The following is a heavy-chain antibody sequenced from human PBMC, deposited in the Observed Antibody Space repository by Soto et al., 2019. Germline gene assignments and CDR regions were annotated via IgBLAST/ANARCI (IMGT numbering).Heavy chain of an antibody. CDR1: GGSISSGGYY. J-gene: IGHJ6*02. Sequence: SETLSLTCTVSGGSISSGGYYWSWIRQHPGKGLEWIGYIYYSGSTYYNPSLKSRVTISVDTSKNQFSLKLSSVTAADTAVYYCARLYGPVRDYARVWSMDVWGQGTTVTVSS. D-gene: IGHD3-10*01. CDR3: ARLYGPVRDYARVWSMDV. V-gene: IGHV4-31*03. CDR2: IYYSGST.